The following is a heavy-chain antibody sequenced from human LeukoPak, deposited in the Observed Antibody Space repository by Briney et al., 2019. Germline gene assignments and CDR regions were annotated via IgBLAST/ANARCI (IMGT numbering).Heavy chain of an antibody. J-gene: IGHJ3*02. CDR1: GGSFSGYY. CDR2: INHSGST. Sequence: PSETLSLTCAVYGGSFSGYYWSWIRQPPGKGLEWIGEINHSGSTNYNPSLKSRVTISVDTSKNQFSLKLSSVTAADTAVYYCARDSSSWYNMLSDAFDIWGQGTMVTVSS. V-gene: IGHV4-34*01. D-gene: IGHD6-13*01. CDR3: ARDSSSWYNMLSDAFDI.